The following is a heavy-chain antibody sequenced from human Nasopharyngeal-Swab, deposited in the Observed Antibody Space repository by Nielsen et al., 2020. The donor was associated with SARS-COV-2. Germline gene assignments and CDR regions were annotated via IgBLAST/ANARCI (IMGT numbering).Heavy chain of an antibody. CDR2: IYHSGST. V-gene: IGHV4-4*02. Sequence: SETLSLPCAVSGGPISSSNWWSWVPQPPGKGLEWIGEIYHSGSTNYNPSLKSRVTISVDKSKNQFSLKLSSVTAADTAVYYCARDRALRFLEWLNGVRAFDIWGQGTMVTVSS. CDR1: GGPISSSNW. CDR3: ARDRALRFLEWLNGVRAFDI. J-gene: IGHJ3*02. D-gene: IGHD3-3*01.